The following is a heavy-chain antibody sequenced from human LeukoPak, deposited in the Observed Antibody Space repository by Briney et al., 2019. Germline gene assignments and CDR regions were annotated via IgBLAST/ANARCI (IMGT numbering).Heavy chain of an antibody. CDR3: GRGHFGLDV. J-gene: IGHJ6*04. V-gene: IGHV3-11*06. Sequence: GGPLSLSCAACGFTFNDCYMTGIRQAPGKGLEWVLYIPNSGRDADYSDSVRGRFNTSRDNAKSSLYLQMNSLRPEDTAIYYCGRGHFGLDVWGKGPAVTVSS. CDR2: IPNSGRDA. CDR1: GFTFNDCY.